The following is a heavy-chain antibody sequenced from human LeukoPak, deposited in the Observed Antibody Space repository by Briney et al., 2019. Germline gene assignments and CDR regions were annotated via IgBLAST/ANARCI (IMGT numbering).Heavy chain of an antibody. Sequence: GGSLRLSCAASGFTFSHYDMHWVRQPTGKGLEWVSGIGTAGDTFYSGSVKGRFTISRENAKNSLYLQMNSLRAEDTAVYYCARDSSGYQWGQGTLVTVSS. D-gene: IGHD3-22*01. CDR3: ARDSSGYQ. CDR2: IGTAGDT. J-gene: IGHJ4*02. CDR1: GFTFSHYD. V-gene: IGHV3-13*01.